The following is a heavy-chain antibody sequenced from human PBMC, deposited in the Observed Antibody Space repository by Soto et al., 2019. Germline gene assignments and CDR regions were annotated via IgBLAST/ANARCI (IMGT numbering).Heavy chain of an antibody. Sequence: SETLSLTCTVSGGSISSGGYSWSWIRQPPGKGLEWIGYIYHSGSTYYNPSLKSRVTISVDRSKNQFSLKLSSVTAADTAVYFCVRGQPHRITIFEVVIRSYDYGMDVWGQGTTVTVSS. CDR2: IYHSGST. D-gene: IGHD3-3*01. CDR1: GGSISSGGYS. CDR3: VRGQPHRITIFEVVIRSYDYGMDV. J-gene: IGHJ6*02. V-gene: IGHV4-30-2*01.